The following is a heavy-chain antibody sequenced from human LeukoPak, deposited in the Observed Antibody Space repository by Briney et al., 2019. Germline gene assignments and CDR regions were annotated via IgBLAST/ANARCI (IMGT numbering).Heavy chain of an antibody. CDR3: VRMVSGDS. Sequence: GGSLRLSCAVSGFTFSNYEMNWVRQAPGKGPEWVTTISASGIHIYYADSAKGRFTISRDNSRNTLELQMNSLRGEDTAVYYCVRMVSGDSWGQGTLVTVTS. V-gene: IGHV3-23*01. D-gene: IGHD2-8*01. CDR2: ISASGIHI. CDR1: GFTFSNYE. J-gene: IGHJ4*02.